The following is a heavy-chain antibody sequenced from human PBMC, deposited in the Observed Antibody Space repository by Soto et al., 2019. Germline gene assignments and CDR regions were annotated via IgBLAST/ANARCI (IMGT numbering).Heavy chain of an antibody. V-gene: IGHV1-18*01. CDR2: IGAYNGNT. J-gene: IGHJ5*02. Sequence: VQLVQSGAEVKKPGASVKVSCKASGYTFTSYGISWVRQAPGQGLEWMGWIGAYNGNTNYAQKLQGRVTMTTDTYTSTAYQELRGLRSDETAVYCCARTSSGWYGSNWSDPWGQGTLVNVSS. CDR1: GYTFTSYG. CDR3: ARTSSGWYGSNWSDP. D-gene: IGHD6-13*01.